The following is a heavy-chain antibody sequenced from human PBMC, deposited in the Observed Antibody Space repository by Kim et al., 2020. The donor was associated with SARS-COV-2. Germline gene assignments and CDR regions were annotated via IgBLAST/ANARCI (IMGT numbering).Heavy chain of an antibody. V-gene: IGHV4-59*01. D-gene: IGHD3-10*01. CDR2: RT. CDR3: VRSGAGIGAT. Sequence: RTNYHPPLKSRVTISVDTSRNQFSMKMSSVTAADTAVYYCVRSGAGIGATWGQGTLVTVSS. J-gene: IGHJ5*02.